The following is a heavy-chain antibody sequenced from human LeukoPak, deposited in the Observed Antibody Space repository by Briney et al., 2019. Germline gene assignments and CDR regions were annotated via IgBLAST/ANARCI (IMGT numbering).Heavy chain of an antibody. V-gene: IGHV4-30-2*01. J-gene: IGHJ5*02. CDR2: IYHSGSI. D-gene: IGHD1-26*01. CDR3: ARVLVGSQGGVFYNWFDP. CDR1: GGSISSGGYY. Sequence: SETLSLTCTVSGGSISSGGYYWSWIRQPPGKGLEWIGYIYHSGSIYYNPSLKSRVTISVDRSKNQFSLKLSSVTAADTAVYYCARVLVGSQGGVFYNWFDPWGQGTLVTVSS.